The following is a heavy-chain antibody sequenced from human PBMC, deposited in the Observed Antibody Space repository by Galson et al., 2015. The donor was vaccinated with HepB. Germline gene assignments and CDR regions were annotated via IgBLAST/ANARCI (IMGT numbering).Heavy chain of an antibody. D-gene: IGHD3-16*02. Sequence: SLRLSCAASGFTFSGSAMHWVRQASGKGLEWVGRIRSKANSYATAYAASVKGRFTISRDDSKNTAYLQMNSLKTEDTAVYYCTLIDPPLSVWGSYRHWGQGTLVTVSS. CDR1: GFTFSGSA. CDR3: TLIDPPLSVWGSYRH. J-gene: IGHJ4*02. V-gene: IGHV3-73*01. CDR2: IRSKANSYAT.